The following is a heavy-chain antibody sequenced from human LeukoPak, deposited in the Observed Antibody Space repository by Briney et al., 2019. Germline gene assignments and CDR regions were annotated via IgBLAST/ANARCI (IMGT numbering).Heavy chain of an antibody. D-gene: IGHD2-2*01. V-gene: IGHV5-51*01. CDR2: IYPGDSDT. CDR1: GYRFTSYW. CDR3: ATRGYCSSTSCYPFDY. Sequence: GGSLEISCRGSGYRFTSYWIGWVRQLPGKGLEWMGIIYPGDSDTRYSPSFQGQVTISADKSISTAYLQWSSLKASDTAMYYCATRGYCSSTSCYPFDYWGQGTLVTVSS. J-gene: IGHJ4*02.